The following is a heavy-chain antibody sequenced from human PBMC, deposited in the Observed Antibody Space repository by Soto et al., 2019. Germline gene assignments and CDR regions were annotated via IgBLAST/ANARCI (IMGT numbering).Heavy chain of an antibody. CDR1: GFTFSSYW. J-gene: IGHJ6*03. CDR2: IKQDGSEK. V-gene: IGHV3-7*01. Sequence: GGSLRLSCAASGFTFSSYWMSWVRQAPGKGLEWVANIKQDGSEKYYVDSVKGRFTISRDNAKNSLYLQMNSLRAEDTAVYYCAREADYGSGSLDYYMDVWGKGTTVTVSS. CDR3: AREADYGSGSLDYYMDV. D-gene: IGHD3-10*01.